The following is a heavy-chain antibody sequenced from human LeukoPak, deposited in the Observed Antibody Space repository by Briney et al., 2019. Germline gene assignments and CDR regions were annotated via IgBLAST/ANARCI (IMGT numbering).Heavy chain of an antibody. D-gene: IGHD6-13*01. CDR1: GDSISSGDYY. V-gene: IGHV4-61*02. CDR2: ISSSWST. Sequence: PSQTLSLTCTVSGDSISSGDYYWSWIRQPAGHELERIRRISSSWSTNYNPSLKSRSTISVDTSKNQFPRKLNSVTPEDTAVYYCARGPQLVDYYYIDVWGKGTTVTVSS. J-gene: IGHJ6*03. CDR3: ARGPQLVDYYYIDV.